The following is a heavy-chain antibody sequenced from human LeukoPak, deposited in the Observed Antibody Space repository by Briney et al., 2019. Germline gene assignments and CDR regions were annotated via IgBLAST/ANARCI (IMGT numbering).Heavy chain of an antibody. CDR3: ARAVGNSGIDS. V-gene: IGHV3-7*04. CDR1: GFTFSNAW. CDR2: IKQDGSEK. Sequence: GGSLRLSCAASGFTFSNAWTSWVRQAPGKGLEWVANIKQDGSEKYYVDSVRGRFTISRDNAKNSLYLQMNSLRAEDTAVYYCARAVGNSGIDSWGQGTLVTVSS. J-gene: IGHJ4*02. D-gene: IGHD4-23*01.